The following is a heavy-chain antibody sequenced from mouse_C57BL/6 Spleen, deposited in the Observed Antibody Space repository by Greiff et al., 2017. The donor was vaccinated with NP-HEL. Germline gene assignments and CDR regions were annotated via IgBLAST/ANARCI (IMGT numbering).Heavy chain of an antibody. CDR1: GFSFNTYA. D-gene: IGHD1-1*01. Sequence: EVKLVESGGGLVQPKGSLKLSCAASGFSFNTYAMNWVRQAPGKGLEWVARIRSKSNNYATYYADSVKDRFTISRDDSESMLYLQMNNLKTEDTAMYYCVGYYEAMDYWGQGTSVTVSS. CDR2: IRSKSNNYAT. V-gene: IGHV10-1*01. CDR3: VGYYEAMDY. J-gene: IGHJ4*01.